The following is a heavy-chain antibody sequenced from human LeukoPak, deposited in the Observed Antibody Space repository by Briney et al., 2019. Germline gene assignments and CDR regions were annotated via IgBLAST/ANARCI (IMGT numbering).Heavy chain of an antibody. J-gene: IGHJ3*02. D-gene: IGHD3-10*01. Sequence: SETLSLTCTVSGGSISSYYWSWIRQPAGKGLEWIGRIYTSGSTNYNPSLKSRVTMSVDTSKNQFSLKLSSVTAADTAVYYCAREGLLLRRVAFDIWGQGTMVTVSS. V-gene: IGHV4-4*07. CDR3: AREGLLLRRVAFDI. CDR1: GGSISSYY. CDR2: IYTSGST.